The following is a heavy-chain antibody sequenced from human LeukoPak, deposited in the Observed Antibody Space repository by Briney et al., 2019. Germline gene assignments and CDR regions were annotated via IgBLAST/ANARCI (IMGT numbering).Heavy chain of an antibody. D-gene: IGHD2-15*01. J-gene: IGHJ6*02. CDR1: GFTFSDYY. CDR3: AREVGYCSGGSCYSDYYYGMDV. CDR2: ISSSGSTI. Sequence: GGSLRLSCAASGFTFSDYYMSWIRQAPGKGLEWVSYISSSGSTIYYTDSVKGRFTISRGNAKNSLYLQMNSLRAEDTAVYYCAREVGYCSGGSCYSDYYYGMDVWGQGTTVTVSS. V-gene: IGHV3-11*01.